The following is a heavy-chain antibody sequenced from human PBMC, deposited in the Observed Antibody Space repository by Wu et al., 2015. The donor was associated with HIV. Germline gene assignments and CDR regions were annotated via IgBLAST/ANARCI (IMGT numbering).Heavy chain of an antibody. CDR3: AAAVGGQSMDPFDF. V-gene: IGHV1-69*13. CDR2: LIPMYGTA. D-gene: IGHD2/OR15-2a*01. J-gene: IGHJ4*02. CDR1: GATFTSYA. Sequence: QVQLLQSGAEVKNPGSSVRVSCKASGATFTSYALSWVRQAPGQGLEWMGRLIPMYGTANYAQKFQGRVTITADESTSTAYMDVSSLRSDDTAVYYXAAAVGGQSMDPFDFWGQGTLVTVSS.